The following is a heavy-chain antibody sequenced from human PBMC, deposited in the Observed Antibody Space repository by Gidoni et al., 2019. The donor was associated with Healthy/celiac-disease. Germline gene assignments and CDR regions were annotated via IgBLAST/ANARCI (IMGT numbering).Heavy chain of an antibody. J-gene: IGHJ4*02. CDR2: IYYSGST. D-gene: IGHD5-12*01. CDR3: ARRGDGYNALDY. CDR1: GGSISSSSYY. V-gene: IGHV4-39*01. Sequence: QLQLQASGPGLVKPSETLSLTCTVSGGSISSSSYYWGWIRQPPGKGLEWIGSIYYSGSTYYNPSLKSRVTISVDTSKNQFSLKLSSVTAADTAVYYCARRGDGYNALDYWGQGTLVTVSS.